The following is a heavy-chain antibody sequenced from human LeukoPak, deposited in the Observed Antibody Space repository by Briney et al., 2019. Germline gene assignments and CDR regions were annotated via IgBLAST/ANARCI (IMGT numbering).Heavy chain of an antibody. D-gene: IGHD3-3*01. CDR3: ASALEWLPETDY. V-gene: IGHV3-23*01. Sequence: GGSLRLSCAASGFTFSSYAMSWVRQAPGKGLEWVSAISGSGGSTYYADSVKGRLTISRDNSKNTLYLQMNSLRAEDTAVYYCASALEWLPETDYWGQGTLVTVSS. J-gene: IGHJ4*02. CDR2: ISGSGGST. CDR1: GFTFSSYA.